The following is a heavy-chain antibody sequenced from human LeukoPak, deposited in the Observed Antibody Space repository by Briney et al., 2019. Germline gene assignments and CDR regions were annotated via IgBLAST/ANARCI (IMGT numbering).Heavy chain of an antibody. CDR2: IYYSGST. CDR1: GGSISSSSYY. Sequence: SETLSLTCTVSGGSISSSSYYWGWIRQPPGKGLEWIGSIYYSGSTYYNPSLKSRVTISVDTSKNQFSLKLSSVSAADTAVYYCARDVKGGSYYYYYGMDVWGQGTTVTVSS. J-gene: IGHJ6*02. CDR3: ARDVKGGSYYYYYGMDV. D-gene: IGHD2-15*01. V-gene: IGHV4-39*07.